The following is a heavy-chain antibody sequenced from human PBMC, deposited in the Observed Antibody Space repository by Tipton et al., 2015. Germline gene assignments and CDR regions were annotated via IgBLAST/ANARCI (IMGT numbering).Heavy chain of an antibody. CDR1: GGTFSSYA. V-gene: IGHV1-69*13. CDR3: ARDVMITFGGVMDV. J-gene: IGHJ6*02. Sequence: QLVQSGAEVKNPGASVKVSCKASGGTFSSYAISWVRQAPGQGLEWMGGTVPILGTANYGQKFQDRVTLTADESTSTAYMELSSLRSEDTAVYYCARDVMITFGGVMDVWGQGTTVTVSS. D-gene: IGHD3-16*01. CDR2: TVPILGTA.